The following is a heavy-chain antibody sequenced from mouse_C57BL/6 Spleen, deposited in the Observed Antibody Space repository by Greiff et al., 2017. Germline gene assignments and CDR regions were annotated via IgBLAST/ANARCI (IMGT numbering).Heavy chain of an antibody. CDR3: ARRPMVTTGGYYAMDY. CDR2: ISSGGSYT. CDR1: GFTFSSYG. V-gene: IGHV5-6*01. J-gene: IGHJ4*01. D-gene: IGHD2-2*01. Sequence: EVQLQESGGDLVKPGGSLKLSCAASGFTFSSYGMSWVRQTPDKRLEWVATISSGGSYTYYPDSVKGRFTISRDNAKNTLYLQMSSLKSEDTAMYYCARRPMVTTGGYYAMDYWGQGTSVTVSS.